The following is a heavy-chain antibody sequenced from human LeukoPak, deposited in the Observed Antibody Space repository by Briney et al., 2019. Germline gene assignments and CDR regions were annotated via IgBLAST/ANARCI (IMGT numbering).Heavy chain of an antibody. V-gene: IGHV3-21*01. J-gene: IGHJ4*02. CDR3: ARVFIGDYGDYQFDY. Sequence: GGSLRLSCAASGFTFSSYSMNWVRQAPGKGLEWVSSISTSISYIYYADSVKGRFTISRDNAKNSLYLQMNSLRAEDTAVYYCARVFIGDYGDYQFDYWGQGTLVTVSS. CDR1: GFTFSSYS. D-gene: IGHD4-17*01. CDR2: ISTSISYI.